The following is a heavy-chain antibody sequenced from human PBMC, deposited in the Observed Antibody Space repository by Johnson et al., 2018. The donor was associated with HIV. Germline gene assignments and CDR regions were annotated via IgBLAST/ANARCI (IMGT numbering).Heavy chain of an antibody. CDR3: ARARGAPWDAFDI. CDR1: GFTFSSYA. D-gene: IGHD3-10*01. CDR2: ISYDGSNK. Sequence: QVQLVESGGGVVQPGGSLRLSCAASGFTFSSYAMHWVRQAPGKGLEWVAVISYDGSNKYYADSVKGRFTISRDNSKNTLYLQMNSLRAEDPAVYYCARARGAPWDAFDIWGQGTMVTVSS. J-gene: IGHJ3*02. V-gene: IGHV3-30*04.